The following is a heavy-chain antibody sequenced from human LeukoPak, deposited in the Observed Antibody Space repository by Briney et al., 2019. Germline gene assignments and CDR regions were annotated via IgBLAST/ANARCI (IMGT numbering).Heavy chain of an antibody. CDR3: ARGSGYLVKVRYFDY. J-gene: IGHJ4*02. Sequence: GESLKISCKGSGYSFTSYWIGWVRQMPGKGLEWMGIIYPGDSDTRYSPSFQGQVTISADKSISTAYLQWSSLKASDTAMYYCARGSGYLVKVRYFDYWGQGTLVTVSS. CDR2: IYPGDSDT. V-gene: IGHV5-51*01. D-gene: IGHD3-22*01. CDR1: GYSFTSYW.